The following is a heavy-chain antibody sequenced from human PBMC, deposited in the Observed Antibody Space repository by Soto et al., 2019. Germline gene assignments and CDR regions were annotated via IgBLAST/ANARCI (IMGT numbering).Heavy chain of an antibody. J-gene: IGHJ4*02. CDR2: IVPAFGAT. CDR3: ARRGEDYGAYCFAY. D-gene: IGHD4-17*01. Sequence: QVQLLQSGAEVKKPGSSVMLSCKASGGTFSTYTLSWVRQAPGQGLEWMGGIVPAFGATNYAQKFQGRGTITADESTSTASMGLRSLRSEDTAVSYCARRGEDYGAYCFAYWGQGPLVTVSS. V-gene: IGHV1-69*12. CDR1: GGTFSTYT.